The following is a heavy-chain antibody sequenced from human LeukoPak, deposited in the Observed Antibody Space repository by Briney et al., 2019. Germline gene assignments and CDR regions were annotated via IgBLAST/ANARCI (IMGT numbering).Heavy chain of an antibody. Sequence: PSETLSLTCNVSGGSMSSYYWTWIRQPPGKGLEWIGYIYYSGSTNYNPSLKSRVTISVDTSKNQFSLKLSSATAADTAVYYCAREGGSGYSDYWGQGTLVTVSS. D-gene: IGHD3-3*01. J-gene: IGHJ4*02. CDR2: IYYSGST. CDR3: AREGGSGYSDY. CDR1: GGSMSSYY. V-gene: IGHV4-59*01.